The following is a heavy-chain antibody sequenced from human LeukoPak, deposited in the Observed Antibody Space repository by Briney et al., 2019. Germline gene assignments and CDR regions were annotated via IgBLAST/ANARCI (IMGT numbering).Heavy chain of an antibody. D-gene: IGHD3-3*01. CDR1: GFTFSSYA. CDR2: ISGSGDST. V-gene: IGHV3-23*01. J-gene: IGHJ2*01. Sequence: GGSLRLSCTASGFTFSSYAMSWVRQAPGKGLEWVSGISGSGDSTYSADSVKGRFTISRDNSKNTLYLQMNSLRVEDTAVYYCASTNYDLRRGGYWYFDLWGRGTPVTVSS. CDR3: ASTNYDLRRGGYWYFDL.